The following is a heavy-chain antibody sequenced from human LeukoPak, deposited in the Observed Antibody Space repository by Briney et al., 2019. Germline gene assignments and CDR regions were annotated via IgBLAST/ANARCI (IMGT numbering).Heavy chain of an antibody. Sequence: PSETLSLTCTVSGGSISSSSYYWGWIRQPPGKGLEWIGSIYYSGSTYYNPSLKSRVTISVDTSKNQFSLKLSSVTAADTAVYYCPLSLSCSSTSCPDYWGQGTLVTVSS. V-gene: IGHV4-39*07. CDR1: GGSISSSSYY. D-gene: IGHD2-2*01. CDR2: IYYSGST. CDR3: PLSLSCSSTSCPDY. J-gene: IGHJ4*02.